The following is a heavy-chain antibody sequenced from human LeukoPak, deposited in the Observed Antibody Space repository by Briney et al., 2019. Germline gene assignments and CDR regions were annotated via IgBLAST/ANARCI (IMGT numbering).Heavy chain of an antibody. CDR1: GGTFSSYA. V-gene: IGHV1-69*13. CDR2: IIPIFGTP. Sequence: ASVKVSCKASGGTFSSYAVHWVRQAPGQGLGWMGRIIPIFGTPNYAQHFQGRLTITADESTTTAYMELSGLRSEDTAVYYCARDKRDYYDSRGFSNSFDPWGQGTLVTVSS. D-gene: IGHD3-22*01. CDR3: ARDKRDYYDSRGFSNSFDP. J-gene: IGHJ5*02.